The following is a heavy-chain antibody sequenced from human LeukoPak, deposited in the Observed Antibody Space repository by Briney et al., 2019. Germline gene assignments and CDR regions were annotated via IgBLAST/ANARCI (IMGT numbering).Heavy chain of an antibody. Sequence: SETLSLTCTVSGGSISSYYWSWIRQPPGKGLEWIGYIYYSGSTSYNPSLKSRVTISVDTSKNQFSLKLSSVTAADTAVYYCARHSSGWFFDYWGQGTLVTVSS. D-gene: IGHD6-19*01. CDR2: IYYSGST. CDR3: ARHSSGWFFDY. J-gene: IGHJ4*02. V-gene: IGHV4-59*08. CDR1: GGSISSYY.